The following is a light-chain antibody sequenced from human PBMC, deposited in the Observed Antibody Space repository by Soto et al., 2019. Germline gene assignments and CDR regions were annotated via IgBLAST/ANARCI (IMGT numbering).Light chain of an antibody. CDR1: SSDVGGYNY. Sequence: QSALTQPPSASGSPGQSVTISCTGTSSDVGGYNYISWYQQHPGKAPKLMIYDISKRPSGVPDRFSGSKSGNTASLTVSGLQDEDEADYYCSSYAGSNRLVFGGGTKLTVL. CDR2: DIS. CDR3: SSYAGSNRLV. V-gene: IGLV2-8*01. J-gene: IGLJ3*02.